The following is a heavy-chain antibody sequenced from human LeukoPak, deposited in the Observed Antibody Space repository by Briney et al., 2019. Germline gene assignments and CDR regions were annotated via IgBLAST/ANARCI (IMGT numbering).Heavy chain of an antibody. CDR1: GFTFSTYV. CDR3: ASGPPFLKYFEY. Sequence: GGSLRLSCAASGFTFSTYVMHWFRQAPGKGLEWVSTISVGAEYIFYADSVKGRFTISRDDSNNALYLQMHSQRAEDTALYYCASGPPFLKYFEYWGQGTLVTVSS. CDR2: ISVGAEYI. J-gene: IGHJ4*02. D-gene: IGHD3-3*01. V-gene: IGHV3-23*01.